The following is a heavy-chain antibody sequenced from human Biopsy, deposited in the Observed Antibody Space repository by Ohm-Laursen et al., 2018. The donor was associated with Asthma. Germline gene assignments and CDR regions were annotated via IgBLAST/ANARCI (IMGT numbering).Heavy chain of an antibody. CDR3: ARDTRPNWFDP. V-gene: IGHV3-7*05. CDR2: IKQDGSEK. J-gene: IGHJ5*02. D-gene: IGHD3-3*01. Sequence: SLRLSCAASGFTFSSYWMSWVRQAPGKGLEWVANIKQDGSEKYYVDSVKGRFTISRDNAKNSLYLQMNSLRAEDTVVYYCARDTRPNWFDPWGQGTLVTVSS. CDR1: GFTFSSYW.